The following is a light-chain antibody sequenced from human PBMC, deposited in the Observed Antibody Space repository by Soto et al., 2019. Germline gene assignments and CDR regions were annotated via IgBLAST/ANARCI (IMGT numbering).Light chain of an antibody. J-gene: IGKJ4*01. V-gene: IGKV3-20*01. Sequence: ESVLTQSPGTLSLSPGERAALSCRASQSVRNNYLAWYQQKPGQAPRLLIYGASSRATGIPDRFSGSGSGTDFTLTISRLEPEDFAVYYCQRYGSALTFGGGTKAEMK. CDR3: QRYGSALT. CDR2: GAS. CDR1: QSVRNNY.